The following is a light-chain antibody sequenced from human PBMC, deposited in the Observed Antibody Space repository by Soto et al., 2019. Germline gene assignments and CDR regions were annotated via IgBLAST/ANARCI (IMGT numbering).Light chain of an antibody. J-gene: IGKJ3*01. V-gene: IGKV3-11*01. Sequence: IVMTQAPATLSLSPGERATLSCRARQSVSSYLAWYQQQPGQAPRLLIYDAANTATGIPARFSGSGSGTDFTLTISSLEPEDFAVYYCQQRSNWPRITFGPGTKVDIK. CDR1: QSVSSY. CDR2: DAA. CDR3: QQRSNWPRIT.